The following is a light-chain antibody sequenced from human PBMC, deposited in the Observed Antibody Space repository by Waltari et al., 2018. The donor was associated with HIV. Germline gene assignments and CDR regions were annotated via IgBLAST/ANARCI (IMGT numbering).Light chain of an antibody. Sequence: DIQMTQSPSSLSASVVDRLTITRQASGGIKNYLNWYQQKPGRAPKLLTHDASNMERGDPTRFSRTASGEYFTFTITVQHPEDVATYYCQQNESLKAFGRGTKVEIK. CDR2: DAS. CDR3: QQNESLKA. J-gene: IGKJ1*01. CDR1: GGIKNY. V-gene: IGKV1-33*01.